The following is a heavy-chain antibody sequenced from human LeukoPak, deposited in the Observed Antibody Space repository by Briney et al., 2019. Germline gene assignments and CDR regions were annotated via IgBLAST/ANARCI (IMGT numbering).Heavy chain of an antibody. CDR1: GFTFSSYA. CDR3: AKDHYDFWSGYYSFDY. V-gene: IGHV3-23*01. Sequence: PGGSLRLSCAASGFTFSSYATSWVRQAPGKGLEWVSAISGSGGSTYYADSVKGRFTISRDNSKNTLYLQMNSLRAGDTAVYYCAKDHYDFWSGYYSFDYWGQGTLVTVSS. CDR2: ISGSGGST. J-gene: IGHJ4*02. D-gene: IGHD3-3*01.